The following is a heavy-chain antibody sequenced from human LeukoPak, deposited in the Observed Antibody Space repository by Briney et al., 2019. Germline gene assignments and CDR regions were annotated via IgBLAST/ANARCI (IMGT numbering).Heavy chain of an antibody. J-gene: IGHJ4*02. CDR1: GFTLDDYA. CDR2: ISWYSGSI. Sequence: PGGSLRLSCAASGFTLDDYAMQWVRQAPGKGLGWVSGISWYSGSIGYADSVRGRFTNSRDNAKNSMYLQMNRLRAEDTALYYCAKDPGGSGWSFFDFWGQGTLVTVSS. V-gene: IGHV3-9*01. CDR3: AKDPGGSGWSFFDF. D-gene: IGHD6-19*01.